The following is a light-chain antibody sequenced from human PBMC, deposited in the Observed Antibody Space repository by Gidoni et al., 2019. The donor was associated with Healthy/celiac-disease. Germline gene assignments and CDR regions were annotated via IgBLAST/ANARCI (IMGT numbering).Light chain of an antibody. J-gene: IGKJ4*01. CDR2: LGS. V-gene: IGKV2-28*01. CDR1: QSFLHSNAYNY. CDR3: MQALQTPIT. Sequence: IVMTQSPPSLPVTPGEPASISCSSSQSFLHSNAYNYSDWYLQKQGQSPQLLIYLGSNRASGVPDRFSGSGSGTDFTLKISRGEAEDVGVYYGMQALQTPITFGGGTKVEIK.